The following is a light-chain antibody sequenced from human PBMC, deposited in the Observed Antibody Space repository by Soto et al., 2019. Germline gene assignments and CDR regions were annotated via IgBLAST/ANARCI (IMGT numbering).Light chain of an antibody. CDR1: QDISTW. CDR2: GAS. J-gene: IGKJ1*01. Sequence: DIQMTQSPSSVSASVGDRVTITCRASQDISTWLVWYQQSPGRAPKLLIYGASTLQSGVPSRFSGSGSGTHFTLTISSLQPEDFATYFCQQSNSFPWTFGQGTKVEI. CDR3: QQSNSFPWT. V-gene: IGKV1-12*01.